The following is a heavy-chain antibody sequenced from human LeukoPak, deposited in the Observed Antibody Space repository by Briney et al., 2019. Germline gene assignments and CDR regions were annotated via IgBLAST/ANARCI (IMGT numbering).Heavy chain of an antibody. V-gene: IGHV4-59*08. Sequence: PPETLSLTCTVSGGSISSYYWSWIRQPPGKGLEWIGYIYYSGSTNYNPSLKSRVTISVDTSKNQFSLKLSSVTAADTAVYYCARLGGSSWDHGNYWGQGTLVTVSS. D-gene: IGHD6-13*01. CDR2: IYYSGST. CDR1: GGSISSYY. CDR3: ARLGGSSWDHGNY. J-gene: IGHJ4*02.